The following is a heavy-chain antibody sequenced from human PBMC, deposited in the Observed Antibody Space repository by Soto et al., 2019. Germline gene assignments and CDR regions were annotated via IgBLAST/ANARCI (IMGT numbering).Heavy chain of an antibody. D-gene: IGHD5-12*01. CDR1: GFSLSNYA. J-gene: IGHJ4*02. Sequence: GGSLRLSCAASGFSLSNYAMSWVRQAPGKGLEWVSGIAGSGGSTYYADSVTGRVTISRDNAKNRLSLQMYSLRPEDTAVYYCARDGGSDHITPYYFDYWGQGSLVTVCS. CDR2: IAGSGGST. V-gene: IGHV3-23*01. CDR3: ARDGGSDHITPYYFDY.